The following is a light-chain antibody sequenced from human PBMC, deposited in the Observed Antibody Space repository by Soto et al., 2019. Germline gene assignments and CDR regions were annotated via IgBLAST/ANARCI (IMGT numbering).Light chain of an antibody. CDR2: GAS. Sequence: EILLTQSPGTLSLSPGERATISCRASQSVSSTYLSWYQLKPGQAPRLLIYGASTRATGIPDRFSGSGSGTDFTLIISRLEPEDFAVYYCQQYGFSFRAFGQGTKVDI. J-gene: IGKJ1*01. CDR3: QQYGFSFRA. CDR1: QSVSSTY. V-gene: IGKV3-20*01.